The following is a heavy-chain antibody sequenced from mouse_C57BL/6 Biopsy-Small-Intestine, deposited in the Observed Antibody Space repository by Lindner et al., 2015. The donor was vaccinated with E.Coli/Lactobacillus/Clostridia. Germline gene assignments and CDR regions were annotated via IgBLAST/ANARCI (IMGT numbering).Heavy chain of an antibody. V-gene: IGHV1-4*01. CDR1: GYTFTSYT. D-gene: IGHD1-1*01. J-gene: IGHJ1*03. Sequence: VQLQESGAELARPGASVKMSCKASGYTFTSYTMHWVKQRPGQGLEWIGYINPSSGYTKYNQKFKDKATLTADKSSSTAYMQLSSLTSEDSAVYYCARYYYGSSYHWYFDVWGTGTTVTVSS. CDR3: ARYYYGSSYHWYFDV. CDR2: INPSSGYT.